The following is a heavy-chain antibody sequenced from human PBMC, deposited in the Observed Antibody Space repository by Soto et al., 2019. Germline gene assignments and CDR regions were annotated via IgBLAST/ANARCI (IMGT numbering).Heavy chain of an antibody. Sequence: SETLSLTCTVSDGSISSGDYYWSWIRQPPGKGLEWIGYIYYSGSTYYNPSLKSRVTISVDTSKNQFSLKLSSVTAADTAVYYCARGGLYDILTGYYSPFDYWGQGTLVTVSS. D-gene: IGHD3-9*01. V-gene: IGHV4-30-4*01. CDR3: ARGGLYDILTGYYSPFDY. CDR1: DGSISSGDYY. CDR2: IYYSGST. J-gene: IGHJ4*02.